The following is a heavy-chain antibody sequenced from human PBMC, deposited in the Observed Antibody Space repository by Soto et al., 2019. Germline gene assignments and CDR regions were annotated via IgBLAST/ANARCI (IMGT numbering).Heavy chain of an antibody. D-gene: IGHD2-15*01. CDR1: GFTFSSYW. CDR3: ARDIVVVVAATSDDAFDI. J-gene: IGHJ3*02. Sequence: EVQLVESGGGLVQPGGSLRLSCAASGFTFSSYWMSWVRQAPGKGLEWVANIKQDGSEKYYVDSVKGRFTISRDNAKNSLYLQMNSLRAEDTAVYYCARDIVVVVAATSDDAFDIWGQGTMVTVSS. CDR2: IKQDGSEK. V-gene: IGHV3-7*01.